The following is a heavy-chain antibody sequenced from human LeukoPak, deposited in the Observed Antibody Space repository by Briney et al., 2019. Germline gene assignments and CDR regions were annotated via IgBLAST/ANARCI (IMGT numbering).Heavy chain of an antibody. J-gene: IGHJ4*02. D-gene: IGHD3-22*01. V-gene: IGHV3-23*01. CDR3: AKSIVVVITTYYFDY. CDR1: GFTFSSYA. CDR2: ISGSGGST. Sequence: AGGSLRLSCAASGFTFSSYAMSWVRQAPGKGLEWVSDISGSGGSTYYADSVKGRFTISRGNSKNTLYLQMNSLRAEDTAVYYCAKSIVVVITTYYFDYWGQGTLVTVSS.